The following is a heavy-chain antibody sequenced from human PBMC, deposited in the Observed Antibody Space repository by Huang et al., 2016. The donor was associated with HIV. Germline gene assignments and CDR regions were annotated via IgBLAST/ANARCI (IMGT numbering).Heavy chain of an antibody. CDR3: VRDSSSGLQLRY. Sequence: EVQLVESGGGLAQPGGSLRLSCVASGYMFSTYSMNWVRQDPGKGLECVSDISKTSGATSYAESVKGRVTVSRDNVKNSLYLQMNRLRVEDTAMYYCVRDSSSGLQLRYWGQGALVIVS. D-gene: IGHD3-22*01. CDR1: GYMFSTYS. V-gene: IGHV3-48*01. CDR2: ISKTSGAT. J-gene: IGHJ4*02.